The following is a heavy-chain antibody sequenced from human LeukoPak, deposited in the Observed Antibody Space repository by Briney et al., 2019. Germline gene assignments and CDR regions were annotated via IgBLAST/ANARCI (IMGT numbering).Heavy chain of an antibody. V-gene: IGHV3-7*01. J-gene: IGHJ6*02. Sequence: GGSLRLSCAASGFTFSSYWMSWVRQAPGKGLEWVANMNRDGSEKNYVDSIKGRFTISRDNAANSLYLQMNSLRVEDTAVYYCARXXGIIRFGGQDVWGQGTTV. CDR3: ARXXGIIRFGGQDV. CDR2: MNRDGSEK. CDR1: GFTFSSYW. D-gene: IGHD3-16*01.